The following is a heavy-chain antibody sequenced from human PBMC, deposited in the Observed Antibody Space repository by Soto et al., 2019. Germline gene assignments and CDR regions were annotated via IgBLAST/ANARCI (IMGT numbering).Heavy chain of an antibody. CDR1: GFTFSDYY. V-gene: IGHV3-11*06. Sequence: GGSLRLSCAASGFTFSDYYMSWIRQAPGKGLEWVSYISSSSSYTNYADSVKGRFTISRDNAKNSLYLQMNSLRAEDTAVYYCASSKPARLPTFDYWGQGTLVTVPS. CDR3: ASSKPARLPTFDY. J-gene: IGHJ4*02. D-gene: IGHD2-15*01. CDR2: ISSSSSYT.